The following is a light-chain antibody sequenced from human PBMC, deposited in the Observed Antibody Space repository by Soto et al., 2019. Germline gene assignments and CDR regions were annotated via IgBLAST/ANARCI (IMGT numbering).Light chain of an antibody. CDR3: CSFENSDSFD. CDR1: NSDIGSRNL. J-gene: IGLJ1*01. CDR2: EGS. V-gene: IGLV2-23*01. Sequence: QSALTQPASVSGTPGQSITISCTGTNSDIGSRNLVSWYQQHPGIAPKLIIYEGSRRPSGISHRFSGSRSGNTASLTISGLRAGYWADYWCCSFENSDSFDFGTGTK.